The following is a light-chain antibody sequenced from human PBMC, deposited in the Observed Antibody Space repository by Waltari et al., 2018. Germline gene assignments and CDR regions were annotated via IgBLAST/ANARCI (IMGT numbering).Light chain of an antibody. Sequence: QSALTQPASVSGSPGQSITISCTGTSSDVGSYNLVSWSQQHPGKAPKPMIYEGSKRPSGVSNRFSGSKSGNTASLTISGLQAEDEADYYCCSYAGSSTFPFVFGTGTKVTVL. CDR3: CSYAGSSTFPFV. J-gene: IGLJ1*01. CDR1: SSDVGSYNL. V-gene: IGLV2-23*03. CDR2: EGS.